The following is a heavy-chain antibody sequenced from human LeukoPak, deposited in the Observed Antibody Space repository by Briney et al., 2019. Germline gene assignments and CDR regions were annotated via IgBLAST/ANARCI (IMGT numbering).Heavy chain of an antibody. CDR3: ARALWFGETFPAY. D-gene: IGHD3-10*01. CDR2: ISSSSSYI. CDR1: GFTFSSYS. Sequence: GGSLRLSCAASGFTFSSYSMNWVRQAPGKGLEWVSSISSSSSYIYYADSVKGRFTISRDNAKNSLYLQMNSLRAGDTAVYYCARALWFGETFPAYWGQGTLVTVSS. V-gene: IGHV3-21*01. J-gene: IGHJ4*02.